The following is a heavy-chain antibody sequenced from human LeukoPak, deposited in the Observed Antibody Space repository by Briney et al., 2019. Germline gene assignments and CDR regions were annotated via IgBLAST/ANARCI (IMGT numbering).Heavy chain of an antibody. Sequence: KSSETLSLTCAVYGESFSGYYWSWIRQPPGKGLEWIGEINHRGSTNYNPSLKCRVTLSVDTSKNQFSLTLSSVTAADTAVYFCARGVTRTYYFDTSAYASADYWGQGTLVTVSS. D-gene: IGHD3-22*01. CDR1: GESFSGYY. V-gene: IGHV4-34*01. J-gene: IGHJ4*02. CDR2: INHRGST. CDR3: ARGVTRTYYFDTSAYASADY.